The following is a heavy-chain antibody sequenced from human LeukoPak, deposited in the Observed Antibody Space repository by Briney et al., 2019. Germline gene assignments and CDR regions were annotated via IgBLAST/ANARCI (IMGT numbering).Heavy chain of an antibody. CDR1: GFTFSDYN. Sequence: GGSLRLSCAASGFTFSDYNMNWVRQAPGERLEWVASINGNSDHIFYADSVTDRFTVSRDNAKNSLYLQMNGLKADDSAVYFCARAQVTTIITRIFDYWGQGSQVTVSS. V-gene: IGHV3-21*01. CDR2: INGNSDHI. J-gene: IGHJ4*02. CDR3: ARAQVTTIITRIFDY. D-gene: IGHD4-17*01.